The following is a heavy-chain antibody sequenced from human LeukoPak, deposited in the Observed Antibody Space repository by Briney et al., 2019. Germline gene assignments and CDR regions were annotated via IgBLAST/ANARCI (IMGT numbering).Heavy chain of an antibody. D-gene: IGHD2-15*01. Sequence: SVKVSCKASGGTFSSYAISWVRQAPGQGLEWMGGIIPIFGTANYAQKFQGRVTITTDESTSTAYMELSSLRSEDTAVYYCARRYYCSGGSCYSVIIVGALDIWGQGTMVTVSS. CDR3: ARRYYCSGGSCYSVIIVGALDI. V-gene: IGHV1-69*05. CDR2: IIPIFGTA. J-gene: IGHJ3*02. CDR1: GGTFSSYA.